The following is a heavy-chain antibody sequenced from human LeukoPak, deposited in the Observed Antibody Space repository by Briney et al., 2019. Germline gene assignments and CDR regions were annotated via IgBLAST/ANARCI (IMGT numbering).Heavy chain of an antibody. V-gene: IGHV4-30-2*01. CDR3: ARGEWNYFDY. CDR2: IYHSGST. Sequence: SETLSLTCTVSGGSISSGGYSWSWIRQPPGKGLEWIGYIYHSGSTYYNPSLKSRVTISVDRSKNQFSLKLSSVTAADTAVYYCARGEWNYFDYWGQGTLVTVSS. J-gene: IGHJ4*02. D-gene: IGHD3-3*01. CDR1: GGSISSGGYS.